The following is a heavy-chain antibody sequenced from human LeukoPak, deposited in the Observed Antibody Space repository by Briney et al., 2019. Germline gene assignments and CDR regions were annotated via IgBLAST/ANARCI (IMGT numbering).Heavy chain of an antibody. CDR2: ISGSGGST. Sequence: GGSLRLSCAASGFTFSGYAMSWVRQAPGKGLEWVSAISGSGGSTYYADSMKGRFTISRDNSKNTLYLQMNSLRAEDTAVYYCAKTFRSRYDFWSGYLLDPWGQGTLVTVSS. D-gene: IGHD3-3*01. V-gene: IGHV3-23*01. CDR1: GFTFSGYA. CDR3: AKTFRSRYDFWSGYLLDP. J-gene: IGHJ5*02.